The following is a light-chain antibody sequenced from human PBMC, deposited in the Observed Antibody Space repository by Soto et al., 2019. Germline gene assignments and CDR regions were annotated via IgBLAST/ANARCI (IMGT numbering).Light chain of an antibody. V-gene: IGLV4-69*01. CDR3: QAWGNGLQG. Sequence: QPVLTQSPSASASLGASVKLTCTLSSGRSSYAIAWHQQQPEKGPRYLMKLNSDGSHSKGDGIPDRFSGSSSGAERYLTISRLQFEDEADFYLQAWGNGLQGFGGGTKLHVL. CDR2: LNSDGSH. J-gene: IGLJ2*01. CDR1: SGRSSYA.